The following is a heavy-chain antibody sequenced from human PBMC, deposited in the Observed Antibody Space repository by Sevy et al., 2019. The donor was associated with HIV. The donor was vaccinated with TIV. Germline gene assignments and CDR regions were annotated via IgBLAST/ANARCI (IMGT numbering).Heavy chain of an antibody. CDR3: ARDGRQIFGVVISYYMDV. V-gene: IGHV3-30-3*01. CDR1: GFTFSSYA. D-gene: IGHD3-3*01. J-gene: IGHJ6*03. Sequence: GESLKISCAASGFTFSSYAMHWVRQAPGKELEWVAVISYDGSNKYYADAVKGRFTISRDNSKNTLYLQMNSLRAEDTAVYYCARDGRQIFGVVISYYMDVWGKGTTVTVSS. CDR2: ISYDGSNK.